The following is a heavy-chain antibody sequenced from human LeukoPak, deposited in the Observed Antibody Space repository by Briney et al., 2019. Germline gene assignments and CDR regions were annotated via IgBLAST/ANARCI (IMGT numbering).Heavy chain of an antibody. D-gene: IGHD6-19*01. J-gene: IGHJ4*02. Sequence: PGGSLRLSCAASGFTFSSYAMSWVRQAPGKGLEWVSAISGSGGSTYYADSVKGRFTISRDNSENTLFLQMNSLRAEDTAVYYCAKGTDKQWLVIYYFDYWGQGTLVTVSS. CDR1: GFTFSSYA. V-gene: IGHV3-23*01. CDR2: ISGSGGST. CDR3: AKGTDKQWLVIYYFDY.